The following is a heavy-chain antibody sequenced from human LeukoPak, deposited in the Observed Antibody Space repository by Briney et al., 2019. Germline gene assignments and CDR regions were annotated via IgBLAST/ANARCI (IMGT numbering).Heavy chain of an antibody. V-gene: IGHV3-21*01. D-gene: IGHD6-19*01. J-gene: IGHJ4*02. CDR1: GFTFSSYN. CDR3: ARVRSTGWEFEY. Sequence: PGGSLRLSCAASGFTFSSYNMNWVRQAPGKGLEWVSSIDSNTGSIYYADSVKGRFTLPRDNARNSLFLQVNSLTAEDTAVYYCARVRSTGWEFEYWGRGTLVTVSS. CDR2: IDSNTGSI.